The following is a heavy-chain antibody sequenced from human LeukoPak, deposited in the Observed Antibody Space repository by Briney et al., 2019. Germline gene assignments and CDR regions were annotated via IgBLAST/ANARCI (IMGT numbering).Heavy chain of an antibody. CDR3: AKGGFMGTYYYDSSGYLPNHYYMDV. Sequence: GGSLRLSCAASGFTFSSYAMSWVRQAPGKGLEWVSAISGSGGSTYYADSVKGRFTISRDNSKNTLYLQMNSLRAEDTAVYYCAKGGFMGTYYYDSSGYLPNHYYMDVWGKGTTVTVSS. D-gene: IGHD3-22*01. V-gene: IGHV3-23*01. CDR1: GFTFSSYA. J-gene: IGHJ6*03. CDR2: ISGSGGST.